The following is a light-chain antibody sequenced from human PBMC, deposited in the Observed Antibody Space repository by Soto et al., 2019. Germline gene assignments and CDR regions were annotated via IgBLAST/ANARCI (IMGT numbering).Light chain of an antibody. CDR2: GVS. J-gene: IGKJ1*01. CDR3: QQYADYSWT. V-gene: IGKV1-5*03. CDR1: QTISGW. Sequence: DIPMTQSPSTLSASVGDRVTITCRASQTISGWLAWFQQKPGQAPNLLIYGVSSVESGVPSRFSGSGSGTTFTLIISNLQPDDVATYYCQQYADYSWTFGQGTKVESK.